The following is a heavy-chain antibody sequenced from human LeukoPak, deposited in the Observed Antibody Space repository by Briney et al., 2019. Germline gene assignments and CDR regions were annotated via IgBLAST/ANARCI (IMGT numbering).Heavy chain of an antibody. CDR3: ARDLSSSGIRRDY. D-gene: IGHD6-19*01. J-gene: IGHJ4*02. CDR2: IIPILGIA. V-gene: IGHV1-69*04. Sequence: SVKVSCKASGGTFSSYAISWVRQAPGQGLEWMGRIIPILGIANYAQKFQGRVTITADKSTSTAYMELSSLRSEDTAVYYCARDLSSSGIRRDYWGQGTLVTVSS. CDR1: GGTFSSYA.